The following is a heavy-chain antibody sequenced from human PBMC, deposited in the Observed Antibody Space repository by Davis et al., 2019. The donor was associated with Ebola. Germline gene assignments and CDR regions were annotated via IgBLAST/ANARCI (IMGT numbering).Heavy chain of an antibody. V-gene: IGHV1-2*02. D-gene: IGHD3-10*01. Sequence: ASVKVSCKASGYTFTGYYMHWVRQAPGQGLEWMGWINPHSGGTNYAQKLQGRVTMTRDTSITTAYMELNSLRHDDTAVYYCAREQSYYYGSGTTSGGMDVWGQGTTVTVSS. CDR2: INPHSGGT. CDR3: AREQSYYYGSGTTSGGMDV. J-gene: IGHJ6*02. CDR1: GYTFTGYY.